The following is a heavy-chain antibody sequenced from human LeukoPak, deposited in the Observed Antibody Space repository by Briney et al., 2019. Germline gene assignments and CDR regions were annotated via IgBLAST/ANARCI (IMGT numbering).Heavy chain of an antibody. D-gene: IGHD5-24*01. CDR3: ARGGDHPTAFDY. CDR1: GGSISSGGYS. CDR2: IYHSGST. J-gene: IGHJ4*02. Sequence: SQTLSLTCAVSGGSISSGGYSWSWIRQPPGKGLEWIGYIYHSGSTYYNPSLKSRVTISVDRSKNQFSLKPSSVTAADTAVYYCARGGDHPTAFDYWGQGTLVTVSS. V-gene: IGHV4-30-2*01.